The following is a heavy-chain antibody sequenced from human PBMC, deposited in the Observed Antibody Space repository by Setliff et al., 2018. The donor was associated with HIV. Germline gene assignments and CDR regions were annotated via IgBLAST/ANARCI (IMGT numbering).Heavy chain of an antibody. CDR1: GGIISSDSFF. J-gene: IGHJ4*02. Sequence: SETLSLTCTVSGGIISSDSFFWSWIRQPAGKGLEWIGHISATGSTNYNPSLKSRVTMSLDTSKNQFSLNLNSVTAADTAVYYCGRAPDYWGQGTLVTVSS. V-gene: IGHV4-61*09. CDR3: GRAPDY. CDR2: ISATGST.